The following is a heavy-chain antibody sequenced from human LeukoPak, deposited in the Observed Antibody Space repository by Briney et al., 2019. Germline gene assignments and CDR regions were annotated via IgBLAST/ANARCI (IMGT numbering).Heavy chain of an antibody. D-gene: IGHD3-9*01. CDR1: GGSFSGYY. J-gene: IGHJ4*02. V-gene: IGHV4-34*01. Sequence: PSETLSLTCAVYGGSFSGYYWSWIRQPPGKGLEWIGEINHSGSTNYNPSLKSRVTISVDTSKNQFSLKLSSVTAADTAVYYCAVYFDWFIDYWGQGTLVTVSS. CDR2: INHSGST. CDR3: AVYFDWFIDY.